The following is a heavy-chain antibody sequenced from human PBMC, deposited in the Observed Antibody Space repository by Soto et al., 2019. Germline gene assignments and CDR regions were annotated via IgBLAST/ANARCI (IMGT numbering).Heavy chain of an antibody. CDR2: IYHSGST. Sequence: QVQLQESGPGLVKPSGPLSLPCAASGAALTVSNCGSGPRRPQGRGWGWFGEIYHSGSTTYNPSLKSRVTISVDKSKNQFSLKLSSVTAADTAVYYCASFSGYDSSTGGMDVWGQGTTVTVSS. CDR1: GAALTVSNC. CDR3: ASFSGYDSSTGGMDV. D-gene: IGHD3-22*01. V-gene: IGHV4-4*02. J-gene: IGHJ6*02.